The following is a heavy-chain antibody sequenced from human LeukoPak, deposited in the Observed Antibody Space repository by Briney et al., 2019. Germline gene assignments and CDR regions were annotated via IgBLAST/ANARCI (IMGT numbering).Heavy chain of an antibody. V-gene: IGHV3-33*01. Sequence: PGGSLTLSCAASGFTLSHYGFHWVRQAPGKGLVWVAVIWSGGSNKYYGNCVKGRFIIYRDDTQKTVYLKMNSLRAEDTAVYYCARDAQRGFDYSNSLKFWGEGALVTVSS. J-gene: IGHJ4*02. CDR2: IWSGGSNK. CDR3: ARDAQRGFDYSNSLKF. D-gene: IGHD4-11*01. CDR1: GFTLSHYG.